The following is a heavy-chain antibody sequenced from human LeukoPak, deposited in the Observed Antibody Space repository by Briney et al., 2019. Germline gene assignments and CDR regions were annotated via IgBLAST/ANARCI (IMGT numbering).Heavy chain of an antibody. CDR2: IWYDGSNK. D-gene: IGHD3-22*01. Sequence: PGRSLRLSCAASGFTFSSYGMHWVRQAPGKGLEWVAVIWYDGSNKYYADSVKGRFTISRDNSKNTLYLQMNSLRAEDTAVYYCARSGYYYDSSGYYDLQPFDYWGQGTLVTVSS. J-gene: IGHJ4*02. CDR1: GFTFSSYG. V-gene: IGHV3-33*01. CDR3: ARSGYYYDSSGYYDLQPFDY.